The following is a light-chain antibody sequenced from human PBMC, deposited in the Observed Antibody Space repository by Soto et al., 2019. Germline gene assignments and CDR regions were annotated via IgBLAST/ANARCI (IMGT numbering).Light chain of an antibody. CDR1: SSDVGGYDH. Sequence: QSALTQPPSASGSPGQSVTISCTGTSSDVGGYDHVSWYQQHPGKAPKLMTYEVSKRPSGVPERFSGSKSGNTASLTVSGLQAEDEADYYCSSYAGNNNYVFGTGTKVTVL. V-gene: IGLV2-8*01. CDR2: EVS. CDR3: SSYAGNNNYV. J-gene: IGLJ1*01.